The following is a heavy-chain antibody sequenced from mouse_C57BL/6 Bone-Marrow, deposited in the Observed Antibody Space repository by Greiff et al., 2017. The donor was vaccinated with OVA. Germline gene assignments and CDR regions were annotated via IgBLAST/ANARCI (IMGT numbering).Heavy chain of an antibody. D-gene: IGHD2-5*01. CDR3: ARIKAYYSKGGYAMDY. CDR2: IYPGSGNT. CDR1: GYTFTDYY. V-gene: IGHV1-76*01. J-gene: IGHJ4*01. Sequence: VQLQQSGAELVRPGASVKLSCKASGYTFTDYYINWVKQRPGQGLEWIARIYPGSGNTYYNEKFKGKATLTAEKSSSTAYMQLSSLTSEDSAVYFCARIKAYYSKGGYAMDYWGQGTSVTVSS.